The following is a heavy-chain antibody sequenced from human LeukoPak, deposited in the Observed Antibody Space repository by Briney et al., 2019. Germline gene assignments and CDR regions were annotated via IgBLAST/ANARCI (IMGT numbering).Heavy chain of an antibody. J-gene: IGHJ5*02. D-gene: IGHD3-22*01. Sequence: PSETLSLTCTVSGGSISSYYWSWIRQPPGKGLEWIGYIYYSGSTNYNPSLKSRVTISVDTSKNQFSLKLSSVTAADTAVYYCARGETYYYDSSGYYYNWFDPWGQGTLVTVSS. CDR1: GGSISSYY. CDR2: IYYSGST. V-gene: IGHV4-59*01. CDR3: ARGETYYYDSSGYYYNWFDP.